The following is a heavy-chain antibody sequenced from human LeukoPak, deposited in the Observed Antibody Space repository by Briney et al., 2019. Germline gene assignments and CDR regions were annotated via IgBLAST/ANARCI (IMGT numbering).Heavy chain of an antibody. J-gene: IGHJ4*02. Sequence: GGSLRLSCAASGCTFRSYAMSWVRQAPGKGLEWVSGISGSGGSTYYADSVKGRFTVSRDNSKNMLYLQMSSLRAEDTAVYYCAKPRAEYSSSNPFDYWGQGTLVTVSS. CDR1: GCTFRSYA. CDR2: ISGSGGST. CDR3: AKPRAEYSSSNPFDY. D-gene: IGHD6-6*01. V-gene: IGHV3-23*01.